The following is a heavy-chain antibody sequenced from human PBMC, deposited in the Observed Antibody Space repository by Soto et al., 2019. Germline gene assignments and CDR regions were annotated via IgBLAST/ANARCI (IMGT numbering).Heavy chain of an antibody. D-gene: IGHD3-10*01. V-gene: IGHV3-48*01. J-gene: IGHJ4*02. CDR2: ISSSSSAI. CDR1: GITFSTYS. Sequence: GGSLRLSCAASGITFSTYSMNWVRQAPGKGLEWVSYISSSSSAIYYADSAKGRFTISRDNAKNSLFLQMNSLRADDTAAYYWASAARGAHFDYWGRGTLVSVSS. CDR3: ASAARGAHFDY.